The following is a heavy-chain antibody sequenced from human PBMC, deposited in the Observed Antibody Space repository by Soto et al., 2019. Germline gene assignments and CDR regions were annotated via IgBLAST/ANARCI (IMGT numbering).Heavy chain of an antibody. CDR2: IIPILGIA. CDR1: GGTFSSYT. V-gene: IGHV1-69*02. J-gene: IGHJ5*02. Sequence: QVQLVQSGAEVKKPGSSVKVSCKASGGTFSSYTISWVRQAPGQGLEWMGRIIPILGIAKYAQKFQGRVTXTADKSTSTAYMELSSLRSENTAVYYCASLGLGSSWGQGTLVTVSS. CDR3: ASLGLGSS. D-gene: IGHD6-19*01.